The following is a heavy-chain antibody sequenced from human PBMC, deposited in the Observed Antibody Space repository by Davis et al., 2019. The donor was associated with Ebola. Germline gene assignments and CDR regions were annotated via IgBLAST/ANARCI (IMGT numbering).Heavy chain of an antibody. CDR2: IYPHDSDT. V-gene: IGHV5-51*06. CDR3: ARADIMPTVDF. D-gene: IGHD4-23*01. J-gene: IGHJ4*02. Sequence: GESLKISCKGSGYNFATFWVGWVRQTPGKGLEWMGTIYPHDSDTRYSPSFQGQITISADKSISTAYLQWTSLKASDTAIYYCARADIMPTVDFWGQGTRVIVSS. CDR1: GYNFATFW.